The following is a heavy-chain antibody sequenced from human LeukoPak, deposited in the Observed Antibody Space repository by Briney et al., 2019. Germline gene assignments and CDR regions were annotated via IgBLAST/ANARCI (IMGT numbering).Heavy chain of an antibody. V-gene: IGHV4-39*07. CDR3: ASRRLRYMVGVYY. CDR2: INHSGST. Sequence: PSETLSLTCTVSGGSISSSSYYWGWIRQPPGKGLEWIGEINHSGSTNYNPSLKSRVTISVDTSKNQFSLKLSSVTAADTAVYYCASRRLRYMVGVYYWGQGTLVTVSS. D-gene: IGHD3-16*01. CDR1: GGSISSSSYY. J-gene: IGHJ4*02.